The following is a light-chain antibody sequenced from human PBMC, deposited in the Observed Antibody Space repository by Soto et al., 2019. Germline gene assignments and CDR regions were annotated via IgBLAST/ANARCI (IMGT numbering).Light chain of an antibody. CDR1: QGVSSN. CDR3: PQYNNWPPIT. Sequence: ETVMTQSPATLSVSPGERATLSCRASQGVSSNLAWYQQKPGQAPRLLIYSASTRATGIPARFSGSGSGTEFTLTISSLQSEDFAVYYCPQYNNWPPITFVQGNKLESK. CDR2: SAS. J-gene: IGKJ2*01. V-gene: IGKV3-15*01.